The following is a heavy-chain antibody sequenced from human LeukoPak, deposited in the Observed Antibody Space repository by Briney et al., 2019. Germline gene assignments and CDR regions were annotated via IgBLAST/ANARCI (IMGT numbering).Heavy chain of an antibody. CDR2: TNPISGGT. CDR1: GYTFTGYH. V-gene: IGHV1-2*02. D-gene: IGHD3-22*01. Sequence: ASVKVSCKTSGYTFTGYHMHWVPQAPGQGLEWMGWTNPISGGTNYAQKFQGRVTMTRDTSISTFYMELYSLTPDDTAVYFCPRGDWLSESSGYWGQGTLVTVSS. CDR3: PRGDWLSESSGY. J-gene: IGHJ4*02.